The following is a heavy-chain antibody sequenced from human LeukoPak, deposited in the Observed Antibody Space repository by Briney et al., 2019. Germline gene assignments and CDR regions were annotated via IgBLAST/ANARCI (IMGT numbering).Heavy chain of an antibody. J-gene: IGHJ4*02. CDR1: GYTFTRYA. CDR3: ARDPSNTSGRYIYFDS. CDR2: ISTYNGDT. D-gene: IGHD6-19*01. V-gene: IGHV1-18*04. Sequence: ASVTVSCKASGYTFTRYAISWVRQAPGQGLAWMGWISTYNGDTNYAQNLQGRVTMTRDTSTSTAYMELRSLRSDDTAVYYCARDPSNTSGRYIYFDSWSQGTLVTVSS.